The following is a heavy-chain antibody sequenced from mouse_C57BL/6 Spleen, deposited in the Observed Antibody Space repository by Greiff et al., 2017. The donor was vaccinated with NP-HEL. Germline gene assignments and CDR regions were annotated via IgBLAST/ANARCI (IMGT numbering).Heavy chain of an antibody. CDR3: ARSLYYCSSYWYFDV. CDR1: GYAFSSSW. V-gene: IGHV1-82*01. D-gene: IGHD1-1*01. Sequence: VQLQQSGPELVKPGASVKISCKASGYAFSSSWMNWVKQRPGTGLEWIGRIYPGDGDTNYNGKFKGKATLTADKSSSTAYMPLSSRTSEDSAVYVCARSLYYCSSYWYFDVWGTGTTVTVSS. CDR2: IYPGDGDT. J-gene: IGHJ1*03.